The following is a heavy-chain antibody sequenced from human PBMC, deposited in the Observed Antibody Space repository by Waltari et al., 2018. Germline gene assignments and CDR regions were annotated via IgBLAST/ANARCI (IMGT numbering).Heavy chain of an antibody. J-gene: IGHJ4*02. CDR1: GTTFRRHL. CDR2: ISYDGSK. V-gene: IGHV3-30*04. CDR3: AREGGTSGYSGYFDD. Sequence: LVDSGGGVVQTGRILTLPCPAPGTTFRRHLYHWVRQAPGKGLEWVTDISYDGSKYYADPVEGRFTIAGDNSKTTVYLHMSSLRPEDTALYYCAREGGTSGYSGYFDDWGQGTLVTVSS. D-gene: IGHD2-2*01.